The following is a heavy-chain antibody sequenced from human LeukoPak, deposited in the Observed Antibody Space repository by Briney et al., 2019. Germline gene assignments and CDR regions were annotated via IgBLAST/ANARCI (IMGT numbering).Heavy chain of an antibody. Sequence: ASVKVSCKASGYTFTNYGLTWVRQAPGQGLEWMGLISAYNANTNYAQKLQGRVTMTTDTSTSTAHMELWSLRSDDTAVYYCARAVGGSAWYFDYWGQGSLVIVSS. D-gene: IGHD6-19*01. CDR3: ARAVGGSAWYFDY. V-gene: IGHV1-18*01. CDR1: GYTFTNYG. J-gene: IGHJ4*02. CDR2: ISAYNANT.